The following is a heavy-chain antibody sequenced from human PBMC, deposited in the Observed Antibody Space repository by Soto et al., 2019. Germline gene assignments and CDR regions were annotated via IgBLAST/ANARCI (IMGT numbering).Heavy chain of an antibody. CDR2: INPSGGST. D-gene: IGHD3-22*01. CDR1: GYTFTSYY. J-gene: IGHJ6*02. CDR3: ARSSGYYYYYGMDV. Sequence: QVQLVQSGAKVKKPGASVKVSCKASGYTFTSYYMHWVRQAPGQGLEWMGIINPSGGSTSYAQKFQGGGTMPRDTSTSRGYMELSSLRSEDTAVYYCARSSGYYYYYGMDVWGQGTTVTVSS. V-gene: IGHV1-46*03.